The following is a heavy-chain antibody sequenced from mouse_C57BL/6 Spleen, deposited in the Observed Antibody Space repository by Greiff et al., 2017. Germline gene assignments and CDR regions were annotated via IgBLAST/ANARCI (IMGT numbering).Heavy chain of an antibody. J-gene: IGHJ4*01. CDR3: ASGGRSGYYYAMDD. D-gene: IGHD3-2*02. Sequence: VQLQQSVAELVRPGASVKLSCTASGFNIKNTYMHWVKQRPEQGLEWIGRIDTAHGNTKYAPKFQGKATITAETSSNTAYLQLSRLTSEDTAIYYCASGGRSGYYYAMDDWGQGTSVTVSS. CDR2: IDTAHGNT. CDR1: GFNIKNTY. V-gene: IGHV14-3*01.